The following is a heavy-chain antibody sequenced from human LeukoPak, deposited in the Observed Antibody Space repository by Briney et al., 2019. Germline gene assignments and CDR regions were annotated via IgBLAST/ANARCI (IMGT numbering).Heavy chain of an antibody. V-gene: IGHV4-4*09. D-gene: IGHD2-2*02. CDR2: IYTRGST. Sequence: SETLSLTCTVSGGSISSYYWSWLRQPPGKELEWIGYIYTRGSTNYNPSFKGRVTISVDTSKNQFSLKLSSVTAADTAVYYCARGGGAYCSSTSGYTFGVGSGPYYYYYMDVWGKGTTVTVSS. CDR3: ARGGGAYCSSTSGYTFGVGSGPYYYYYMDV. J-gene: IGHJ6*03. CDR1: GGSISSYY.